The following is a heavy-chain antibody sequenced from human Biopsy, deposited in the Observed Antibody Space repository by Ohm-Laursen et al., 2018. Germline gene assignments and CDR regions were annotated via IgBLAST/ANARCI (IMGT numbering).Heavy chain of an antibody. CDR1: GNAFLGYY. Sequence: ASVKVSCKAFGNAFLGYYLHWVRQAPGQGLEWMGSIYPNSGDTDFAQKFQGRVSMTRDTSVSTAYLELSSLRSDDTAIYYCARDLLEWSLPSWGQGTLVTVSS. D-gene: IGHD3-3*01. CDR3: ARDLLEWSLPS. V-gene: IGHV1-2*02. CDR2: IYPNSGDT. J-gene: IGHJ4*02.